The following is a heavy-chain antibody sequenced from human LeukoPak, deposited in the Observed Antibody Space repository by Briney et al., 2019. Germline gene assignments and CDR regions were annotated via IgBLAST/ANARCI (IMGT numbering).Heavy chain of an antibody. CDR2: ISNSDDST. Sequence: ETLSLTCAVYGGSFSGYYWSWLRQAPGKGLEWVSTISNSDDSTYYADSVKGLFTISRDNSENTLYLQMNSLRAEDTAVYYCAKATGYLLWGQGTLVTVSS. CDR1: GGSFSGYY. CDR3: AKATGYLL. V-gene: IGHV3-23*01. D-gene: IGHD1-14*01. J-gene: IGHJ4*02.